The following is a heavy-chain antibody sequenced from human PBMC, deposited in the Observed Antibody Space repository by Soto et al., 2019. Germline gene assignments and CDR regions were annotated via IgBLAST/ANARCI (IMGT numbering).Heavy chain of an antibody. CDR2: ISGSGGST. V-gene: IGHV3-23*01. Sequence: GGSLRLSCAASGFTFSSYAMTWVRQAPGKGLEWVSTISGSGGSTYYADSVKGRFTISRDNSKNTLYLQMNSLRAEDAAVYYCAKALLTDKRRGAVDYWGQGTLVTVSS. CDR1: GFTFSSYA. D-gene: IGHD1-1*01. J-gene: IGHJ4*02. CDR3: AKALLTDKRRGAVDY.